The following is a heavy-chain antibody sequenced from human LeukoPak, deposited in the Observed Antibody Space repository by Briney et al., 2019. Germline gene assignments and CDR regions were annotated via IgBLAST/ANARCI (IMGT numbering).Heavy chain of an antibody. CDR1: GYTFTSYG. J-gene: IGHJ6*03. V-gene: IGHV1-18*01. CDR2: ISAYNGNT. Sequence: ASVKVSCKASGYTFTSYGISWVRQAPGQGLEWMGWISAYNGNTNYAQKLQGRVTITADKSTSTAYMELSSLRSEDTAVYYCASALGYCSGGSCYNYYYYMDVWGKGTTVTVSS. D-gene: IGHD2-15*01. CDR3: ASALGYCSGGSCYNYYYYMDV.